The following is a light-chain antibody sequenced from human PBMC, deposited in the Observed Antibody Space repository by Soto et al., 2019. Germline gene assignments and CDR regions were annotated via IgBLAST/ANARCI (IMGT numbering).Light chain of an antibody. J-gene: IGKJ1*01. Sequence: DIQMTQSPSTLSASVGDRVTITCRASQTITRWMAWYQQKPGKAPKLLIYDASTLESGVPSRFSGSGSGTDFTLTIARLEPGDFEVYYCQQYGNSPQTLGQGTKVDI. CDR1: QTITRW. V-gene: IGKV1-5*01. CDR2: DAS. CDR3: QQYGNSPQT.